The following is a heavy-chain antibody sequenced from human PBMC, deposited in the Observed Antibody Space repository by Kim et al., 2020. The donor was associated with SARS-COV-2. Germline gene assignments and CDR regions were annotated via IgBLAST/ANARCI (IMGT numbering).Heavy chain of an antibody. D-gene: IGHD6-19*01. Sequence: SETLSLTCTVSGGSISSSSYYWGWIRQPPGKGLEWIGSIYYSGSTYYNPSLKSRVTISVDTSKNQFSLKLSSVTAADTAVYYCASHPPGIAVAGGGHFDYWGQGTLVTVSS. CDR3: ASHPPGIAVAGGGHFDY. J-gene: IGHJ4*02. CDR2: IYYSGST. CDR1: GGSISSSSYY. V-gene: IGHV4-39*01.